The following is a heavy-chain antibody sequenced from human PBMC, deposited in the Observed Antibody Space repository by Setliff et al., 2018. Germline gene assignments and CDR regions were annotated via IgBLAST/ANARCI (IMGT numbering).Heavy chain of an antibody. CDR3: FGAGTCSY. J-gene: IGHJ4*02. V-gene: IGHV3-7*01. CDR1: GFSYSNCW. D-gene: IGHD3-10*01. CDR2: INPHASEK. Sequence: PGGSLRLSCTASGFSYSNCWVSWVRQAPGKGLEWLASINPHASEKYYVDSVKGRFTISRDNAKNSLSLQMSSLRTEDTAVYYCFGAGTCSYWGQGTLVTVSS.